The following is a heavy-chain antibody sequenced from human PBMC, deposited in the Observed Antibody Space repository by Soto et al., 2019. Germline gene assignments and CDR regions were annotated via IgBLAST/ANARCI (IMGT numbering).Heavy chain of an antibody. Sequence: QVQLVQSGAEVKKPGASVKVSCKASGYTFTSYDINWVRQATGQGLEWMGWMNPNSGNTGYAQKFQGRVTMTSNTSISTAYMELSSLRSEDTAVYYCARDRPRGYTNGGDYRGQGTLVTVSS. CDR2: MNPNSGNT. CDR3: ARDRPRGYTNGGDY. V-gene: IGHV1-8*01. D-gene: IGHD5-18*01. J-gene: IGHJ4*02. CDR1: GYTFTSYD.